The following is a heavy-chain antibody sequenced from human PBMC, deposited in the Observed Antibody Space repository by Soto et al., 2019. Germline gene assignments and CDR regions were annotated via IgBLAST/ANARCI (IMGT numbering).Heavy chain of an antibody. V-gene: IGHV4-39*01. CDR2: IYYSGST. CDR3: ATPGIFGVVIGH. Sequence: SETLSLTCTVSGGSISSSSYYWGWIRQPPGKGLEWIGSIYYSGSTYYNPSLKSRVTISVDTSKNQFSLKLSSVTAADTAVYCCATPGIFGVVIGHWGQGTLVTVSS. J-gene: IGHJ4*02. CDR1: GGSISSSSYY. D-gene: IGHD3-3*01.